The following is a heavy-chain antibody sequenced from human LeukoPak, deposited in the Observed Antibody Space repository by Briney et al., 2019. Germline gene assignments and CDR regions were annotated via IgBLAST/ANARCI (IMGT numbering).Heavy chain of an antibody. CDR1: GYTFTSYG. Sequence: ASVKVSCKASGYTFTSYGISWVRQAPGQGLEGMGWISAYNGNTNYAQKLQGRVTMTTDTSTSTAYMELRSLRSDDTAVYYCASVVGHGYNGGAFDIWGQGTMVTVSS. J-gene: IGHJ3*02. CDR3: ASVVGHGYNGGAFDI. V-gene: IGHV1-18*01. D-gene: IGHD5-24*01. CDR2: ISAYNGNT.